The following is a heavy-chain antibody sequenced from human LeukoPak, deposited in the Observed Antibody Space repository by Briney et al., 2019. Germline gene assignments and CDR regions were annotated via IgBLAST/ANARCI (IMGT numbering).Heavy chain of an antibody. V-gene: IGHV3-21*01. CDR3: ARWAEQLERRGPHYYSYMDV. CDR2: ISNSRSYI. J-gene: IGHJ6*03. CDR1: GGSISSSAYY. Sequence: PSETLSLTCTVSGGSISSSAYYWGWIRQPPGKGLEWVTSISNSRSYIYYAGSVKGRFTISRDNAKNSLYLQMNSLRADDTGVYYCARWAEQLERRGPHYYSYMDVWGKGTTVTISS. D-gene: IGHD1-1*01.